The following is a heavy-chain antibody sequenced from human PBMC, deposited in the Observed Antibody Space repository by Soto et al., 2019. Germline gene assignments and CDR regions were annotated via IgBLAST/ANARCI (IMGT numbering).Heavy chain of an antibody. D-gene: IGHD2-15*01. V-gene: IGHV3-23*01. CDR2: LSVYVDRA. J-gene: IGHJ3*01. CDR1: GFDFSTYE. Sequence: GGSLRLSCVASGFDFSTYEMAWVRQAPGKGPEWVSTLSVYVDRAYYADSVKGRFTISRDDSKNALYLQMNSLRVEEARIYHCARHPQGSFDLCGPAPLVTLS. CDR3: ARHPQGSFDL.